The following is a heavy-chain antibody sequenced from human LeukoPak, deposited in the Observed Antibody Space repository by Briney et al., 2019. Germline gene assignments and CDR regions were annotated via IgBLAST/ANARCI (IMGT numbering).Heavy chain of an antibody. V-gene: IGHV1-18*01. J-gene: IGHJ4*02. CDR1: GYTFTSYG. Sequence: ASVKVSCKASGYTFTSYGISWVRQAPGQGLEWMRWISAYNGNTNYAQKLQGRVTMTTDTSTSTAYMELRSLRSDDTAVYYCARTTYYYGSGSYPADYWGQGTLVTVSS. CDR2: ISAYNGNT. CDR3: ARTTYYYGSGSYPADY. D-gene: IGHD3-10*01.